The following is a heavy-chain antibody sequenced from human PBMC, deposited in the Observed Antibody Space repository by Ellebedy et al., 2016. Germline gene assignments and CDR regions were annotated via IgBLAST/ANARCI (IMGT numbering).Heavy chain of an antibody. J-gene: IGHJ6*02. CDR3: ARDRPGGHDYGGNNGKPYYYYGMDV. CDR2: FDPEDGET. D-gene: IGHD4-23*01. CDR1: GYTLTELS. Sequence: ASVKVSCKVSGYTLTELSMHWVRQAPGKGLEWMGGFDPEDGETIYAQKLQGRVTMTTDTSTSTAYMELRSLRSDDTAVYYCARDRPGGHDYGGNNGKPYYYYGMDVWGQGTTVTVSS. V-gene: IGHV1-24*01.